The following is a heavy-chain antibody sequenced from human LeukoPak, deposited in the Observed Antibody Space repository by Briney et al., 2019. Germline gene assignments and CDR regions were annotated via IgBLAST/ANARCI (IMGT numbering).Heavy chain of an antibody. D-gene: IGHD2-15*01. V-gene: IGHV3-7*05. CDR3: ARPPGYCSGGSCFPSDF. CDR2: IKLVGGEK. Sequence: GGSLRLSCAASGFTFISYWMSWVRQAPGEGLEWVASIKLVGGEKYYVDSVMGRFTISRDNAKDSLYLQMNSLRAEDTAVYYCARPPGYCSGGSCFPSDFWGQGTLVTVSS. CDR1: GFTFISYW. J-gene: IGHJ4*02.